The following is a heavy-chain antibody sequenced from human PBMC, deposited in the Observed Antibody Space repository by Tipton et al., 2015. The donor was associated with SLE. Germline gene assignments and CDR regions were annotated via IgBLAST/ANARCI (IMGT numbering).Heavy chain of an antibody. D-gene: IGHD3-10*01. Sequence: TLSLTCAVYGGSFSGYYWSWIRQPPGKGLEWIGEINHSGSTNYNPSLKSRVTISVDTSKNQFSLKLSSVTAADTAVYYCARRQLLWFREPLYYFDYWGQGTLVTVSS. CDR1: GGSFSGYY. V-gene: IGHV4-34*01. J-gene: IGHJ4*02. CDR3: ARRQLLWFREPLYYFDY. CDR2: INHSGST.